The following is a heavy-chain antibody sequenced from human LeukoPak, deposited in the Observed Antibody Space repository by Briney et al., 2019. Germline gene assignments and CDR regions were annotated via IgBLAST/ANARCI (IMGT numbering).Heavy chain of an antibody. D-gene: IGHD3/OR15-3a*01. CDR1: GFTFSSYG. V-gene: IGHV3-33*06. Sequence: GGSLRLSCAASGFTFSSYGMHWVRQAPGKGLEWVAVIWYDGSNKYYGDSVKGRFTISRDNSKKTLYLQMNSLRAEDTAVYYCAKGTLDYWGQGTLVTVSS. CDR3: AKGTLDY. CDR2: IWYDGSNK. J-gene: IGHJ4*02.